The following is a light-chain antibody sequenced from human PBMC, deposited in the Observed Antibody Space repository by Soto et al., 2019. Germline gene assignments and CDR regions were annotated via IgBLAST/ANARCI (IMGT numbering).Light chain of an antibody. CDR2: GAS. J-gene: IGKJ3*01. CDR3: QQYTNWPFT. CDR1: QSIVTS. Sequence: EILMTQSPATLSASPGERATLSCRASQSIVTSLAWYQQKPGQAPRLLLYGASTRATGIPDRFSGSGSGTEFTLSISSLQSEDFAVYYCQQYTNWPFTFCPGTKMDL. V-gene: IGKV3-15*01.